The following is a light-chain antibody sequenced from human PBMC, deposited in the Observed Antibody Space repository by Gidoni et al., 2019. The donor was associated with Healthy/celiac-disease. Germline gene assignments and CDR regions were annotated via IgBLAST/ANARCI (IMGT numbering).Light chain of an antibody. Sequence: DIQMTQSPSYLSASVGDRVTITCRASQSISSYLNWYQQKPGKPPKLLIYAASSLQSGVPSRFSGSGSGTDFTLTISSLQPEDFATYYCQQSYSTPQSFXQXTKLEIK. CDR3: QQSYSTPQS. V-gene: IGKV1-39*01. CDR2: AAS. J-gene: IGKJ2*03. CDR1: QSISSY.